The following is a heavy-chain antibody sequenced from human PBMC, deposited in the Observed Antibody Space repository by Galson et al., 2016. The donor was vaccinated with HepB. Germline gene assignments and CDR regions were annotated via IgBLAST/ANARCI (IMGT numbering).Heavy chain of an antibody. CDR2: FDPEHAET. CDR1: GYTLTEFS. V-gene: IGHV1-24*01. J-gene: IGHJ4*02. CDR3: ATDSSRCSGGICYSYYFDY. D-gene: IGHD2-15*01. Sequence: SVKVSCKVSGYTLTEFSMHWVRQAPGKGLEWMGGFDPEHAETIYAQSLQGRVSMTEDTPTDTAYMELSSLRSEDTAVYYCATDSSRCSGGICYSYYFDYWGQGTLVTVSS.